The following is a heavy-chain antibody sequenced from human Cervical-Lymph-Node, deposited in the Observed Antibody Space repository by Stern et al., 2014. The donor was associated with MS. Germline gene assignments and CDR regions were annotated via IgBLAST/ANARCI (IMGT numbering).Heavy chain of an antibody. J-gene: IGHJ4*02. D-gene: IGHD2-21*01. CDR2: INTNTGTP. CDR3: ARDYASLDWRGQYYFDY. V-gene: IGHV7-4-1*02. Sequence: VQLVESGSELKKPGASVKVSCMTSGYTFTDYALNWVRQAPGQGLEWMGWINTNTGTPTYAQGFPGRFVFSLDTSGNTAYLQISSLKAEDTALYFCARDYASLDWRGQYYFDYWGQGTLVTVSS. CDR1: GYTFTDYA.